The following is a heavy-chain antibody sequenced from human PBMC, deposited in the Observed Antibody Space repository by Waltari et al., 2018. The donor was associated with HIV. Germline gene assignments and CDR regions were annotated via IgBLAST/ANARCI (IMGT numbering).Heavy chain of an antibody. V-gene: IGHV3-66*04. CDR3: ARQRNWNEDFDD. Sequence: EVQLVESGGDLVQPGGSLRLSCAASGFTVSSSYLSWVRQAPGEGLWLVSVMYSDGTTYYAGSVKGRFTISRDNSKNTLYLQMSSLRGEDTAVYYCARQRNWNEDFDDWGQGTLVTVSS. D-gene: IGHD1-1*01. CDR1: GFTVSSSY. J-gene: IGHJ4*02. CDR2: MYSDGTT.